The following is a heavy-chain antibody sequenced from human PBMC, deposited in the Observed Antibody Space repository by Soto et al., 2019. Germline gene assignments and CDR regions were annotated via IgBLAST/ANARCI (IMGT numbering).Heavy chain of an antibody. CDR2: INHSGST. CDR1: GGSFSGYY. Sequence: PSETLSLTCAVYGGSFSGYYWSWIRQPPGKGLEWIGEINHSGSTNYNPSLKSRVTISVDTSKNQFSLKLSSVTAADTAVYYCARGEYRSSLGFDYWGQGTLVTFSS. J-gene: IGHJ4*02. CDR3: ARGEYRSSLGFDY. V-gene: IGHV4-34*01. D-gene: IGHD6-6*01.